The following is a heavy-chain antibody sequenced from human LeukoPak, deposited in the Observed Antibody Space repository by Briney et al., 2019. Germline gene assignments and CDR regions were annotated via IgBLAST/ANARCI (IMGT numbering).Heavy chain of an antibody. Sequence: ASVKVSCKVSGYTLTELSMHWVRQAPGKGLEWMGGFDPEDGETIYAQKFQGRVTMTEDTSTDTAYMELSSLRSEDTAVYYCATRGALRYFDWLLSGYFDYRGQGTLVTVSS. CDR1: GYTLTELS. J-gene: IGHJ4*02. D-gene: IGHD3-9*01. CDR3: ATRGALRYFDWLLSGYFDY. CDR2: FDPEDGET. V-gene: IGHV1-24*01.